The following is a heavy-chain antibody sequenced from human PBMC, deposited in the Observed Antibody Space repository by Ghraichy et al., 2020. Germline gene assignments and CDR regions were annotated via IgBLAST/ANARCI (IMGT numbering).Heavy chain of an antibody. CDR1: GLNLSNYA. Sequence: GSLRLSCAASGLNLSNYAMSWVRQAPGKGLEWISGIDGSGKTTYYTGSVKGRFTISRDNSKNTVILQMNSLRPEDTALYYCAQGFDAFWSYRGSWGQGTRVTVSS. V-gene: IGHV3-23*05. J-gene: IGHJ4*02. D-gene: IGHD3-3*01. CDR3: AQGFDAFWSYRGS. CDR2: IDGSGKTT.